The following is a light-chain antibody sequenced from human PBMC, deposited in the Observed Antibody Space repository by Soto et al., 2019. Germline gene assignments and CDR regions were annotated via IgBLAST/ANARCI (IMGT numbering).Light chain of an antibody. CDR2: KAS. J-gene: IGKJ1*01. CDR1: QSISNW. CDR3: PKYNTLT. Sequence: DIQMTQSPSTVSASVGDRVTITCRASQSISNWLAWYQQKPGKAPKLLIYKASSLESGVPSRFSGSGSGTEFPLTHKHPQPDYFSNYYCPKYNTLTFGQGNKVEIK. V-gene: IGKV1-5*03.